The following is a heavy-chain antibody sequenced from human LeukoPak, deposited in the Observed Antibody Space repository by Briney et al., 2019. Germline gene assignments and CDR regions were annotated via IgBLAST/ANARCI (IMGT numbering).Heavy chain of an antibody. V-gene: IGHV1-3*01. Sequence: GASVKVSCKASGYTFTSYAMHWVRQAPGQRLEWMGWINAGNGNTKYSQKFQGRVTITRDTSASTAYMELSSLRSEDTAVYYCARCSRITMVRGLLYGMDVWGQGTTVNVSS. D-gene: IGHD3-10*01. J-gene: IGHJ6*02. CDR2: INAGNGNT. CDR3: ARCSRITMVRGLLYGMDV. CDR1: GYTFTSYA.